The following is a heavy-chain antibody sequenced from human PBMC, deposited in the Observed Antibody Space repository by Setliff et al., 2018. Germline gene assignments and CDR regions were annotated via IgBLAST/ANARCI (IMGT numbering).Heavy chain of an antibody. D-gene: IGHD3-3*01. V-gene: IGHV3-74*01. CDR2: INPDATTT. J-gene: IGHJ4*02. CDR1: GFTFSSHW. Sequence: GGSLRLSCAASGFTFSSHWMHWVRQVPGKGLAWVSQINPDATTTYYADSVRGRFTISRDNSKNTLFLQMNSLRTDDTAVFYCVRDSPSSLYNFWSGCSDYWGQGTLVTVSS. CDR3: VRDSPSSLYNFWSGCSDY.